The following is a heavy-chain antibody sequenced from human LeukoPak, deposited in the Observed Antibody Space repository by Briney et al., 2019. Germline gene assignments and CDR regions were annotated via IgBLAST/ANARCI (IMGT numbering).Heavy chain of an antibody. V-gene: IGHV1-8*01. J-gene: IGHJ6*02. CDR1: GYTFTSYD. D-gene: IGHD3-3*01. CDR3: ARFPQEYYDFWSGYYWDYYYYGMDV. CDR2: MNPNSGNT. Sequence: ASVKVSCKASGYTFTSYDINWVRQATGQGLEWMGWMNPNSGNTGYAQKFQGIVTMTRNTSISTAYMELSSLRSEDTAVYYCARFPQEYYDFWSGYYWDYYYYGMDVWGQGTTVTVSS.